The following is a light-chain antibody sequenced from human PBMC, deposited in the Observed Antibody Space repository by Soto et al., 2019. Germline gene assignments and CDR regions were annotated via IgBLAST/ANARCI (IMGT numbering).Light chain of an antibody. CDR1: QGITIY. CDR3: QQLKIYPPT. CDR2: AAS. Sequence: DVQMTQSPSSLSAFVGDRVTITCRASQGITIYLAWYQQKPGEAPKLLLYAASTLQGGVPSRFSGSGYGTDFTLTINNLQPEDSATYFCQQLKIYPPTFGGGTNLEIK. J-gene: IGKJ4*01. V-gene: IGKV1-9*01.